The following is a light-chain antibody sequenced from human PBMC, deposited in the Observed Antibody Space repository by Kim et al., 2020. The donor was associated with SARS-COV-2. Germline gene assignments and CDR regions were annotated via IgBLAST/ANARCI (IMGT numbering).Light chain of an antibody. CDR1: SLRSDY. CDR3: SSRDSNNKHLI. V-gene: IGLV3-19*01. Sequence: ALGQTVEITCQGDSLRSDYASWYQQKPGQAPVLVIYAKTTRPAGIPDRFSGSSSRDTASLTITGAQAEEEADYYCSSRDSNNKHLIFGGGTQLTVL. CDR2: AKT. J-gene: IGLJ2*01.